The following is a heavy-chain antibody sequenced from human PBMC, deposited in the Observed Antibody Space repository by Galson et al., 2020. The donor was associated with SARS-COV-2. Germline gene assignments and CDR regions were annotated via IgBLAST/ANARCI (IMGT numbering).Heavy chain of an antibody. Sequence: LSCAASGFTFSDYAMHWVRQAPGKGLEWVAIISYDGTTLYNADYVKGRFTISRDNSKNTLYLQMNSLRPEDTAVFYCARETGDSTSSYFDYWGQGTLVAVSS. D-gene: IGHD2-2*01. CDR2: ISYDGTTL. J-gene: IGHJ4*02. CDR3: ARETGDSTSSYFDY. CDR1: GFTFSDYA. V-gene: IGHV3-30-3*01.